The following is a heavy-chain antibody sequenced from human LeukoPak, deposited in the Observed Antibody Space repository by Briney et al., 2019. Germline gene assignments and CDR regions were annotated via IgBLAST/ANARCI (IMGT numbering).Heavy chain of an antibody. Sequence: SETLSLTCAVYGGSFSGYYWSWIRQPPGKGPEWIGEINHSGSTNYNPSLKSRVTISVDTSKNQFSLKLSSVTAADTAVYYCASYYGSGSYSAYWGQGTLVTVSS. J-gene: IGHJ4*02. CDR2: INHSGST. V-gene: IGHV4-34*01. CDR1: GGSFSGYY. CDR3: ASYYGSGSYSAY. D-gene: IGHD3-10*01.